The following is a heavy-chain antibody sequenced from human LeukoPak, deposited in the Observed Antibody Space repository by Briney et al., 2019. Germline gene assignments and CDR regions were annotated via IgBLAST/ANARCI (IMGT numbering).Heavy chain of an antibody. Sequence: GGSLRLSCAASGFTFDDYAMHWVRQAPGKGLEWASGISWNSGSIGYADSVKGRFTISRDNAKNSLYLQMNSLRAEDTALYYCAKGPLHYYDSSGPTGGPFDYWGQGTLVTVSS. D-gene: IGHD3-22*01. J-gene: IGHJ4*02. V-gene: IGHV3-9*01. CDR3: AKGPLHYYDSSGPTGGPFDY. CDR1: GFTFDDYA. CDR2: ISWNSGSI.